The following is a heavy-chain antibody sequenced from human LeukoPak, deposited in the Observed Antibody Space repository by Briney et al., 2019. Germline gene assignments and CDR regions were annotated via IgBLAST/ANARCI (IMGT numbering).Heavy chain of an antibody. CDR2: IPSDGSDH. J-gene: IGHJ4*02. D-gene: IGHD4-17*01. Sequence: GGSLRLSCAASVFTFSTYGFHWVRQAPGKGLEWVAFIPSDGSDHYYANSVKGRFTISRDNSKNTLYLQMNSLRSEDAAVYYCAKGLGDYDDFRLGYWGQGTLVTVSS. CDR1: VFTFSTYG. CDR3: AKGLGDYDDFRLGY. V-gene: IGHV3-30*02.